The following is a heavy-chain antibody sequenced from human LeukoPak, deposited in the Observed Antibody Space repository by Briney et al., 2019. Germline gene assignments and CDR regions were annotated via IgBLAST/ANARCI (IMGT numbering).Heavy chain of an antibody. CDR3: ARSIAAAECFDY. CDR2: IYTSGST. D-gene: IGHD6-13*01. Sequence: SETLSLTCTVSGGSISSYYWSWIRQPPGKGLEWIGYIYTSGSTNYNPSLKSRVTISVDTSKNQFSLKLSSVTAADTAVYYCARSIAAAECFDYWGQGTLVTVSS. V-gene: IGHV4-4*09. CDR1: GGSISSYY. J-gene: IGHJ4*02.